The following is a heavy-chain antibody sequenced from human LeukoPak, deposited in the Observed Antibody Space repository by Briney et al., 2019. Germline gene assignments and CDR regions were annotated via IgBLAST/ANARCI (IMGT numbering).Heavy chain of an antibody. J-gene: IGHJ3*02. D-gene: IGHD5-12*01. Sequence: PGGSLRLSCAASGFTFSSYWMSWVRQAPGKGLEWVANIKQDGSEKYYVDSVKGRFTISRDNAKNSLYLQMNSLRVEDTAVYYCARDGAGYHDAFDIWGQGTMVTVSS. CDR3: ARDGAGYHDAFDI. CDR2: IKQDGSEK. CDR1: GFTFSSYW. V-gene: IGHV3-7*01.